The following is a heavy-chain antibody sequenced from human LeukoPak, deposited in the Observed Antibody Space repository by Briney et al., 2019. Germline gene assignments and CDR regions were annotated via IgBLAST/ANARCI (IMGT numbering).Heavy chain of an antibody. J-gene: IGHJ3*02. CDR3: ARVPTMVVTDDAFDI. CDR2: IIPIFGTA. Sequence: GASVKVSCKASGYTFTGYYMHWVRQAPGQGLEWMGRIIPIFGTANYAQKFQGRVTITTDESTSTAYMELSSLRSEDTAVYYCARVPTMVVTDDAFDIWGQGTMVTVSS. V-gene: IGHV1-69*05. D-gene: IGHD4-23*01. CDR1: GYTFTGYY.